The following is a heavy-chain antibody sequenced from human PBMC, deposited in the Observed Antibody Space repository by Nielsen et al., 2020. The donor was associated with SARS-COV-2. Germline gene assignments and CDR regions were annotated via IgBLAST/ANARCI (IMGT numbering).Heavy chain of an antibody. CDR3: SREQQLYYYYGMDV. Sequence: SLNICCAASGFTFSSYWMSWGRQAPGKGLEWVANIKQDGSEKYYVDSVKGRFTISRYNAKNSLYLLMNSLSAEDTAVYYCSREQQLYYYYGMDVWGQGTTVTVSS. D-gene: IGHD6-13*01. V-gene: IGHV3-7*01. CDR2: IKQDGSEK. CDR1: GFTFSSYW. J-gene: IGHJ6*02.